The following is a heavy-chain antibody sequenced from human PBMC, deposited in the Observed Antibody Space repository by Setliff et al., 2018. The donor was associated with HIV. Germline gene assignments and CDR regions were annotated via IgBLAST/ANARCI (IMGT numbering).Heavy chain of an antibody. V-gene: IGHV4-39*01. Sequence: PSETLSLTCTVSGGSASSSRYYWAWIRQPPGKGLEYIGSIHYTEKTYYNPSLKSRVTISIDTSKNQFSLNLTSVTAADTAVYYCASRVYYYDSNNFLREEGFDPWGQGTLVTVSS. CDR3: ASRVYYYDSNNFLREEGFDP. CDR1: GGSASSSRYY. J-gene: IGHJ5*02. CDR2: IHYTEKT. D-gene: IGHD3-22*01.